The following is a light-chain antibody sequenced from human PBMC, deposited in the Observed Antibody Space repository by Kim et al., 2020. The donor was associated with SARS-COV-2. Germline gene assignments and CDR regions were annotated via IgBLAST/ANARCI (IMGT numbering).Light chain of an antibody. J-gene: IGLJ2*01. V-gene: IGLV3-21*04. CDR3: QVWDNTSDQVV. CDR2: YDS. CDR1: NIGNKS. Sequence: SYELTQPPSVSVAPGKTARITCGGDNIGNKSVHWYQQKPGQGPVMVVSYDSDRPSGIPERFSGSNSGNTATLIIRRVEAGDEADYYCQVWDNTSDQVVFGGGTQLTVL.